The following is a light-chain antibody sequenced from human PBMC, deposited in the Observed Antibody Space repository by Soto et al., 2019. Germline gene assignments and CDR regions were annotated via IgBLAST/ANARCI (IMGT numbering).Light chain of an antibody. Sequence: DTVMTQSPLSLPVTPGEPASISCRSSQSLLHSNGYNYLDWYLQKPGQSPQLLIYLGSSRASGVPDRFSGSVSGTDFTLKISRVEAEDVGFYCMQSLHTPRTFGQGTNVEIK. J-gene: IGKJ1*01. CDR2: LGS. CDR1: QSLLHSNGYNY. V-gene: IGKV2-28*01. CDR3: MQSLHTPRT.